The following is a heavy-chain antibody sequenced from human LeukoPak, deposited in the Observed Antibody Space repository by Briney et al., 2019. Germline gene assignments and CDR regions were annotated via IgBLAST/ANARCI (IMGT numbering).Heavy chain of an antibody. V-gene: IGHV3-30-3*01. D-gene: IGHD3-10*01. CDR2: ISLDGNNE. CDR3: ARTGY. Sequence: PGGSLRLSCAASGFTFRNYYMHWVRQAPGKGLEWVAVISLDGNNEYYADSVKGRFSLSRDNSMNTLYLQLNSLRTEDAAMYYCARTGYWGQGTLVTVSS. J-gene: IGHJ4*02. CDR1: GFTFRNYY.